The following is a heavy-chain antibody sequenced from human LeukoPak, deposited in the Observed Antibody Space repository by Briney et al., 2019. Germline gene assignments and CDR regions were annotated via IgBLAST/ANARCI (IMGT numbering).Heavy chain of an antibody. D-gene: IGHD5-18*01. CDR1: GFTFTDYA. Sequence: GGSLRLSCAPSGFTFTDYAMTWVRHAPEQELEWVSTVAYSGTYYADSVKGRFTISRDNSKNTLYLQMNNLRAEDSAVYYCVKGLQLLDVWGQGTTVTVSS. V-gene: IGHV3-23*01. CDR3: VKGLQLLDV. CDR2: VAYSGT. J-gene: IGHJ6*02.